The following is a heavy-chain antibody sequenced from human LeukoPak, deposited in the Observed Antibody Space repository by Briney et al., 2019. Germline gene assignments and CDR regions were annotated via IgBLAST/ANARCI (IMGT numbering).Heavy chain of an antibody. CDR3: ARDLGSGGSYNALDY. CDR1: GFTFSSYS. Sequence: GGSLRLSCAASGFTFSSYSMNWVRQAPGRGLEWVSSISSRSSYIYYADSVKGRFTISRDNAKNSLYLQMNSLRAEDTAVYYCARDLGSGGSYNALDYWGQGTLVTVSS. V-gene: IGHV3-21*01. CDR2: ISSRSSYI. D-gene: IGHD3-10*01. J-gene: IGHJ4*02.